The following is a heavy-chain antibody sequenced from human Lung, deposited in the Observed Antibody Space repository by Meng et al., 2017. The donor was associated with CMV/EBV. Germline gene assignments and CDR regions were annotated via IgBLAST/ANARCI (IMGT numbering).Heavy chain of an antibody. V-gene: IGHV4-31*03. CDR1: GGSISSGGYY. CDR2: IHSSGST. J-gene: IGHJ5*02. D-gene: IGHD3-10*01. Sequence: VQLQESGTGLVKPSQTLSLTCTVSGGSISSGGYYWSWIRQHPGKGLEWIWYIHSSGSTYYNPSLRSRLTISVDTSKNQFSLKLSSVTAADTAVYYCARASYGSGSPLGESWFDPWGQGTLVTVSS. CDR3: ARASYGSGSPLGESWFDP.